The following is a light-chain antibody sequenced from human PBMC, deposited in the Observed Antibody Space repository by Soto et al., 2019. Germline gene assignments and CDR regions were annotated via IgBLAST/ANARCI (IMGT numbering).Light chain of an antibody. CDR1: QIIRNW. J-gene: IGKJ3*01. CDR3: QQAYSFPFS. CDR2: AAT. V-gene: IGKV1-12*01. Sequence: DIPMTQFPSSVSASVGDSVAITCRASQIIRNWVAWYQQKPGTAPRLLIYAATTLNSGVPSRFSGRRSGTDFTLTITALQPEDFAIYYCQQAYSFPFSFGPGTKVDLK.